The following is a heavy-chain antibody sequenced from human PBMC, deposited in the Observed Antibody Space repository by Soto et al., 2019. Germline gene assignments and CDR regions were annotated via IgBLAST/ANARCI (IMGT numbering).Heavy chain of an antibody. D-gene: IGHD6-13*01. Sequence: GTSVEVNKKACGGRFGDCVRSWVRPAPGQGLEWMGGIIPLTETPVYAQTVQGRLTISADEVTSVAYMELSTRRSDDTAVYYCAIGTRSSWSWAGWGHGTLFTFSS. V-gene: IGHV1-69*01. CDR3: AIGTRSSWSWAG. J-gene: IGHJ1*01. CDR1: GGRFGDCV. CDR2: IIPLTETP.